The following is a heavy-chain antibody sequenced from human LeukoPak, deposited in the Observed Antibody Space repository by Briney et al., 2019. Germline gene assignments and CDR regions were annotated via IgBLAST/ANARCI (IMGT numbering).Heavy chain of an antibody. CDR3: ARDQRYYGSGSYPI. J-gene: IGHJ4*02. V-gene: IGHV3-48*01. CDR2: ISSSSSTI. Sequence: PGGSLRLSCAASRFTFSSYSMNWVRQAPGKGLEWVSYISSSSSTIYYADSVKGRFTISRDNAKNSLYLQMNSLRAEDTAVYYCARDQRYYGSGSYPIWGQGTLVTVSS. D-gene: IGHD3-10*01. CDR1: RFTFSSYS.